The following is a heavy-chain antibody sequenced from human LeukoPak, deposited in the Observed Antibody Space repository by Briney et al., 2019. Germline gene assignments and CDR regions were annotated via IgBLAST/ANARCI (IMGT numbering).Heavy chain of an antibody. V-gene: IGHV4-34*01. Sequence: PSETLSLTCAVYGGSFSGYYWSWIRQPPGRGLEWIGEINHSGSTNYNPSLKSRVTISVNTSKNQFSLKLSSVTAADTAVYYCASLTYYYDSSGYHNWFDPWGQGTLVTVSS. CDR1: GGSFSGYY. CDR2: INHSGST. D-gene: IGHD3-22*01. J-gene: IGHJ5*02. CDR3: ASLTYYYDSSGYHNWFDP.